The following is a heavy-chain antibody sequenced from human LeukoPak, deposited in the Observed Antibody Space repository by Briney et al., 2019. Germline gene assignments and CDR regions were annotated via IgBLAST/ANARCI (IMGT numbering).Heavy chain of an antibody. CDR1: GFTFRSYW. V-gene: IGHV3-7*01. D-gene: IGHD2-15*01. Sequence: GGSLRLSCAASGFTFRSYWMSWVRQAAGKGLEWVANMKLDGSEEYYVDSVKGRFTISSDNAKNSLYLQMNSLRVDDTAVYYCARWARYCSSGSCYSRFDPWGQGTLVTVSS. J-gene: IGHJ5*02. CDR2: MKLDGSEE. CDR3: ARWARYCSSGSCYSRFDP.